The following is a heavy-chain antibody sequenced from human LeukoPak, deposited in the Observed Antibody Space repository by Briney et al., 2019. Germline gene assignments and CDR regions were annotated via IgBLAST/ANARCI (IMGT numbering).Heavy chain of an antibody. Sequence: SQTLSLTCTVSGGSISSGSYYWSWIRQPAGKGLEWIGRIYTSGSTNYNPSLKSRVTISVDTSKNQFSLKLSSVTAADTAVYYCARGDYGGNFSYGMDVWGQGTTVTVSS. V-gene: IGHV4-61*02. CDR2: IYTSGST. CDR3: ARGDYGGNFSYGMDV. J-gene: IGHJ6*02. CDR1: GGSISSGSYY. D-gene: IGHD4-23*01.